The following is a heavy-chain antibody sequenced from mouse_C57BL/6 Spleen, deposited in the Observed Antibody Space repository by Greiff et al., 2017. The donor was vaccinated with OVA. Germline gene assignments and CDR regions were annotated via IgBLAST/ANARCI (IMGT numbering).Heavy chain of an antibody. CDR2: IYPGSGNT. J-gene: IGHJ2*01. CDR1: GYSFTSYY. V-gene: IGHV1-66*01. D-gene: IGHD2-2*01. CDR3: AERRNGYYLDY. Sequence: VQLQQSGPELVKPGASVKISCKASGYSFTSYYIHWVKQRPGQGLEWIGWIYPGSGNTKYNEKFKGKATLTADTSSSTAYMQLSSLTSEDSAVYYCAERRNGYYLDYWGQGTTLTVSS.